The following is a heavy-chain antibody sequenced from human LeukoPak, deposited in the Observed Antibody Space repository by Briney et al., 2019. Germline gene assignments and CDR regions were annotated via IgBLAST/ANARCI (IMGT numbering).Heavy chain of an antibody. V-gene: IGHV1-18*01. CDR3: ARDLAVLGVVFTSYMDV. Sequence: ASVKVSCKASGYTFISHGITWVRQAPGQGLEWMGWISTYSGNTHYAQKFQGRVTLTKDTSATTAYLELRSLRSDDTAVYYCARDLAVLGVVFTSYMDVWGQGTPVTVSS. D-gene: IGHD3-3*01. CDR2: ISTYSGNT. CDR1: GYTFISHG. J-gene: IGHJ6*03.